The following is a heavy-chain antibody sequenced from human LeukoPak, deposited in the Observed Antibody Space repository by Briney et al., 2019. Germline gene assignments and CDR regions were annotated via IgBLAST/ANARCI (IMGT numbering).Heavy chain of an antibody. Sequence: ASVKVSCKASGGTFSSYAISWVRQAPGQGLEWMGGIIPIFGTANYAQKFQGRVTITTDESTSTAYMELSSLRSEDTAVYYCARVGLNYGGNDYFDYWGQGALVTVSS. CDR2: IIPIFGTA. CDR1: GGTFSSYA. V-gene: IGHV1-69*05. J-gene: IGHJ4*02. D-gene: IGHD4-23*01. CDR3: ARVGLNYGGNDYFDY.